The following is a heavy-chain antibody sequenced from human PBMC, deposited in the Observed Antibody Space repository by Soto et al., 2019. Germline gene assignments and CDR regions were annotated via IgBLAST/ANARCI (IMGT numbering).Heavy chain of an antibody. CDR1: GGSFSGYY. V-gene: IGHV4-34*01. Sequence: QVQLQQWGAGLLKPSETLSLTCAVYGGSFSGYYWSWIRQPPGKGLEWIGEINHSGSTNYNPSLKSRVTISVDTSKNQFSLKLSSVTAADTAVYCCARGQSSLLLDCWGQGVLVTVSS. D-gene: IGHD2-8*02. CDR3: ARGQSSLLLDC. J-gene: IGHJ4*02. CDR2: INHSGST.